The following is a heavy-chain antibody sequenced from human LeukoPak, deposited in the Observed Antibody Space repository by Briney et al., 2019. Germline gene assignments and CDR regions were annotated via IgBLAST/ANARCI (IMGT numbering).Heavy chain of an antibody. Sequence: SETLSLTCNVSGGSISGHYWTWIRQPPGKGLEFIGFIYYSGATNYNPSLKSRVTMSVDTSKNQLSLKLSSVTAADTAVYYCARRRITIFGMDVWGQGTTVTVSS. D-gene: IGHD3-3*01. CDR1: GGSISGHY. CDR3: ARRRITIFGMDV. CDR2: IYYSGAT. J-gene: IGHJ6*02. V-gene: IGHV4-59*08.